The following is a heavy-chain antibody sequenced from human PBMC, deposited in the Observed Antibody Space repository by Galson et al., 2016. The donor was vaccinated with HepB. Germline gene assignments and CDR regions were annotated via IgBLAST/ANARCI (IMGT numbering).Heavy chain of an antibody. CDR1: GGSIRSGGYY. J-gene: IGHJ5*02. CDR2: IYYSGST. CDR3: ARANYYGSGSYMGSWVDP. V-gene: IGHV4-31*03. D-gene: IGHD3-10*01. Sequence: TLSLTCTVSGGSIRSGGYYWGWIRQYPGKGLEWIGCIYYSGSTYYNPSLKSRVTISLDTSNNQFSLKLSSVTAADTAVYYCARANYYGSGSYMGSWVDPWGQRTLVTVSS.